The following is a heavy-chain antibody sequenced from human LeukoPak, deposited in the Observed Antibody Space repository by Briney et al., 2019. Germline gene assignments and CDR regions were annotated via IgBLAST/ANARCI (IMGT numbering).Heavy chain of an antibody. D-gene: IGHD6-13*01. CDR3: ASWYGMFDY. CDR2: INHSGST. J-gene: IGHJ4*02. V-gene: IGHV4-34*01. Sequence: PSETLSLTCAVYGGSFSGYYWSWIRQPPGKGLEWIGEINHSGSTNYNPSLKSRVTISVDTSKNQFSLKLSSVTAADTAVYYCASWYGMFDYWGQGTLVTVSS. CDR1: GGSFSGYY.